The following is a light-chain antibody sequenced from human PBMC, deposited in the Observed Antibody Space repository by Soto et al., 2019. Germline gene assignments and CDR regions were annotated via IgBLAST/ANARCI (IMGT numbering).Light chain of an antibody. CDR3: SSYTTSSNPV. V-gene: IGLV2-14*01. J-gene: IGLJ1*01. CDR1: SSDVGGYNY. CDR2: EVS. Sequence: QSVLTQPASVSGSPGQSITISCTGTSSDVGGYNYVSWYQQHPGKAPKLMIYEVSNRPSGVSNRFSGSKSGNTASLTISGLQAEDEADYYCSSYTTSSNPVFGNGTKVTV.